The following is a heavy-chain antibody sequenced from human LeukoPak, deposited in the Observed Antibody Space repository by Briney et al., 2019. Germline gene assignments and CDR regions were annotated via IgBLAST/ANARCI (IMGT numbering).Heavy chain of an antibody. Sequence: GGSLRLSCAASGFTFSSYAMSWVRQAPGKGLEWVSAISGSGGSTYYADSVKGRFTISRDNAKNSLYLHMNSLRAEDTAVYYCVHRSYTSAWYHSLVLDYWGQGTLITVSS. V-gene: IGHV3-23*01. CDR2: ISGSGGST. J-gene: IGHJ4*02. CDR3: VHRSYTSAWYHSLVLDY. CDR1: GFTFSSYA. D-gene: IGHD6-13*01.